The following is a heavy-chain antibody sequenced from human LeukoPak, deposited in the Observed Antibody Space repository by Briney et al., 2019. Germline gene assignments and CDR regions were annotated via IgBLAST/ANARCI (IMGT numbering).Heavy chain of an antibody. CDR3: ARESGQLLNYYYYDMDV. D-gene: IGHD1-26*01. V-gene: IGHV4-4*07. CDR1: GGSISCYY. J-gene: IGHJ6*03. CDR2: IYTSGST. Sequence: SETLSLTCTVSGGSISCYYWSWLRPPAGKGLEWIGRIYTSGSTNYNPSLKSRVTMSVDTSKNPFSLKLSSVSAADTAVYYCARESGQLLNYYYYDMDVWGKGTTVTVSS.